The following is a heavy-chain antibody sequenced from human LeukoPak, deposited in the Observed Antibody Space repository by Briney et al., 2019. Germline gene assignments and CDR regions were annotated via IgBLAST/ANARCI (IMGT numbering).Heavy chain of an antibody. CDR3: AKDGGDGYKYYFDY. CDR2: ISSNGGST. D-gene: IGHD5-24*01. Sequence: GGSLRLSCSASGSTFSSYAMHWVRQAPGKGLEYVSAISSNGGSTYYADSVKGRFTISRDNSKNTLYLQMNSLRAEDTAVYYCAKDGGDGYKYYFDYWGQGTLVTVSS. J-gene: IGHJ4*02. V-gene: IGHV3-64*04. CDR1: GSTFSSYA.